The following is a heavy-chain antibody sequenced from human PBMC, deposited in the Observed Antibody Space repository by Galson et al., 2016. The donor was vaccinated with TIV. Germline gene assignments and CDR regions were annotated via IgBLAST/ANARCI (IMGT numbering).Heavy chain of an antibody. CDR3: ARDGLGVIGIQMWGHAFDI. CDR2: ISYDGTNK. J-gene: IGHJ3*02. Sequence: SLRLSCAASGFTFVNYALHWVRQAPGKGLEWVAVISYDGTNKFYADSVKGRFTISRDNSKNTLYLQMNSLGVEDTAVYYCARDGLGVIGIQMWGHAFDIWGRGTMVTVS. D-gene: IGHD2/OR15-2a*01. V-gene: IGHV3-30*04. CDR1: GFTFVNYA.